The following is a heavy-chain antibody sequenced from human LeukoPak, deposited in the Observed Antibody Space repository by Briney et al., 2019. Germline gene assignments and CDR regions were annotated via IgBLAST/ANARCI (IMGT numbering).Heavy chain of an antibody. CDR1: GGSISSGSYY. Sequence: NPSETLSLTCAVYGGSISSGSYYWSWIRQPAGKGLEWIGRIYTSGSTNYNPSLKSRVTISVDTSKNQFSLKLSSVTAADTAVYYCAGVEFVGYSYGFDYWGQGTLVTVSS. CDR3: AGVEFVGYSYGFDY. V-gene: IGHV4-61*02. J-gene: IGHJ4*02. D-gene: IGHD5-18*01. CDR2: IYTSGST.